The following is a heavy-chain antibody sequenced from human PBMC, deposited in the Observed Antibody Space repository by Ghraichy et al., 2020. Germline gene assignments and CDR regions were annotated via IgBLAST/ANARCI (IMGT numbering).Heavy chain of an antibody. V-gene: IGHV4-59*11. J-gene: IGHJ6*03. Sequence: SETLSLTCTVSGASISSHYWTWIRQPPGKGLEWIGYIYYTGITNYNPSFKCRVTISVDTSKNQFSLKLSSVTAADTAVYYCARATAPGDYYYINVWGKGTTVTVSS. CDR3: ARATAPGDYYYINV. D-gene: IGHD5-18*01. CDR1: GASISSHY. CDR2: IYYTGIT.